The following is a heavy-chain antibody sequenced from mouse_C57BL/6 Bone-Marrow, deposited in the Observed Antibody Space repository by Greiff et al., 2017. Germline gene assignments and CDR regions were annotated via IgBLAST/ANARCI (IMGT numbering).Heavy chain of an antibody. CDR1: GYTFTSYW. Sequence: VQLQQPGAELVRPGSSVKLSCKASGYTFTSYWMDWVKQRPGQGLEWIGNIYPSDSETHYNQKFKDKATLTVDKSSSTAYMQLSSLTSEDSAVYYCAGRWLLDYWGQGTTLTVSS. J-gene: IGHJ2*01. CDR2: IYPSDSET. V-gene: IGHV1-61*01. D-gene: IGHD2-3*01. CDR3: AGRWLLDY.